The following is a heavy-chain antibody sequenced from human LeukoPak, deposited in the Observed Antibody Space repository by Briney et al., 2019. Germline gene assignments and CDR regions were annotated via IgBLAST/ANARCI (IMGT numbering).Heavy chain of an antibody. CDR2: IIPIFGTA. CDR1: GGTFSSYA. V-gene: IGHV1-69*13. CDR3: ARDKYYDFWSGYREYYFDY. D-gene: IGHD3-3*01. Sequence: GASVKVSCKASGGTFSSYAISWVRQAPGQGLEWMGGIIPIFGTANYAQKFQGRVTITADESTSTAYMELSSLRSEDTAVYYCARDKYYDFWSGYREYYFDYWGQGTLVTVSS. J-gene: IGHJ4*02.